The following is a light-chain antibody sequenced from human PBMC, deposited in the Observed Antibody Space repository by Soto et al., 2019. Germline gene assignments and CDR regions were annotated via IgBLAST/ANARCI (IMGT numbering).Light chain of an antibody. CDR2: GAS. Sequence: EIGLTQSPGTRSLSPGERATLSCSASHSVSSSYLAWYQQKPGQAPRLHIYGASSRATGIPDRFSGSGSGTDFTLTISGLEPEDFAVYYCQQYGSAPWTVGQGTKVEIK. CDR1: HSVSSSY. V-gene: IGKV3-20*01. CDR3: QQYGSAPWT. J-gene: IGKJ1*01.